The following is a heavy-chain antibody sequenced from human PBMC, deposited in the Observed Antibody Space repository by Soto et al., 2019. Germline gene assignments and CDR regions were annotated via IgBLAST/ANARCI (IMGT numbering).Heavy chain of an antibody. D-gene: IGHD1-7*01. J-gene: IGHJ5*02. CDR3: ARLPGPSGYNWNYGTGHWFDP. Sequence: SETLSLTCTVSGGSISSGDYYWSWIRQPPGKGLEWIGYIYYSGSTYYNPSLKSRVTISVDTSKNQFSLKLSSVTAADTAVYYCARLPGPSGYNWNYGTGHWFDPWGQGTLVTVS. V-gene: IGHV4-30-4*01. CDR2: IYYSGST. CDR1: GGSISSGDYY.